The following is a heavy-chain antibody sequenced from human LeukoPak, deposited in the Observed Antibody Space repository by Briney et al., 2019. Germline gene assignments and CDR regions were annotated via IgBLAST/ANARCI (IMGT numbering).Heavy chain of an antibody. V-gene: IGHV1-2*02. CDR1: GYTFTGYY. D-gene: IGHD2-21*02. Sequence: SVKVSCKASGYTFTGYYMHWVRQAPGQGLEWMGWINPNSGGTNYAQKFQGRVTMTRDTSISAAYMELSRLRSDDTAVYYCARDPDVVVTAIRPPTNDYWGQGTLVTVSS. CDR3: ARDPDVVVTAIRPPTNDY. J-gene: IGHJ4*02. CDR2: INPNSGGT.